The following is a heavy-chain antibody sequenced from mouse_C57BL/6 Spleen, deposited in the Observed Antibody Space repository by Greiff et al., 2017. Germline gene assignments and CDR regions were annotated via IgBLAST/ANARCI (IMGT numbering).Heavy chain of an antibody. CDR1: GYTFTSYW. V-gene: IGHV1-64*01. D-gene: IGHD1-1*02. J-gene: IGHJ4*01. Sequence: QVQLKESGAELVKPGASVKLSCKASGYTFTSYWMHWVKQRPGQGLEWIGMIHPNSGSTNYNEKFKSKATLTVDKSSSTAYMQLSSLTSEDSAVYYCARGLWDAMDYWGQGTSVTVSS. CDR3: ARGLWDAMDY. CDR2: IHPNSGST.